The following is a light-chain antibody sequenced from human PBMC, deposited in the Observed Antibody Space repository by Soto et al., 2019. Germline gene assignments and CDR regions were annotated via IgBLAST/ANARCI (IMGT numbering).Light chain of an antibody. V-gene: IGLV2-8*01. CDR1: SSDVGGYNY. CDR2: EVS. J-gene: IGLJ1*01. Sequence: QSVLTQPPSASGSPGQSVTISCTGTSSDVGGYNYVSWYQQHPGKAPKLMIYEVSKRPSGVPDRFSGSKSGNTASLTVSGLQAEDEADYYCSSYAGSTPYVSGTGTKVTVL. CDR3: SSYAGSTPYV.